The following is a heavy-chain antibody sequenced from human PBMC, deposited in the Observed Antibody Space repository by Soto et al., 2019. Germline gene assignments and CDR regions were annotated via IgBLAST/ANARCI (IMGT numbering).Heavy chain of an antibody. J-gene: IGHJ4*02. D-gene: IGHD4-17*01. V-gene: IGHV1-69*13. CDR1: GGTFSSYA. Sequence: SVKVSCKASGGTFSSYAISWVRQAPGQGLEWMGGIIPIFGTANYAQKFQGRVTITADESTSTAYMELSSLRSEDTAVYYCALDYGDYVRYFDYWGQGTLVTVSS. CDR3: ALDYGDYVRYFDY. CDR2: IIPIFGTA.